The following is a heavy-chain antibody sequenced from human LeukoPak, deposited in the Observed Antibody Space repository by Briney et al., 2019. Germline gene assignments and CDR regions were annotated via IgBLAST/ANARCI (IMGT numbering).Heavy chain of an antibody. J-gene: IGHJ3*02. CDR3: ARAHITQGVVDGFDI. CDR1: GRPISSGGYY. CDR2: IYHSGST. Sequence: AQTLSLTCTVSGRPISSGGYYWSWIRQHPGKGLEWIGYIYHSGSTYYNPSLKSRVIISVDTSKNQFSLKLSSVTAADTAVYYCARAHITQGVVDGFDIWGQGTMVTVSS. D-gene: IGHD3-10*01. V-gene: IGHV4-31*03.